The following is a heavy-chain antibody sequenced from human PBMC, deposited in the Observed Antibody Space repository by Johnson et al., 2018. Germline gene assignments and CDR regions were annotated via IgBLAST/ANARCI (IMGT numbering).Heavy chain of an antibody. Sequence: QVQLQESGPGLVKPSETLSLTCTVSGGSISSYYWSWIRQPPGKGLEWIGYIYYSGSTNYNPSLKSRVTISVDTSKNQFSLKLSSVTAADTAVYYCARDAVVVAANVYYYGMDVWGQGTTVTVSS. D-gene: IGHD2-15*01. CDR1: GGSISSYY. V-gene: IGHV4-59*01. J-gene: IGHJ6*02. CDR2: IYYSGST. CDR3: ARDAVVVAANVYYYGMDV.